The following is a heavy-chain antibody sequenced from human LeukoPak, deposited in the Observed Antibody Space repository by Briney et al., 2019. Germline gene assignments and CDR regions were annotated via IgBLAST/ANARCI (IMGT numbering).Heavy chain of an antibody. CDR3: ARRDSSSWYVSDWYFDL. V-gene: IGHV3-7*01. CDR2: IKRDGSEK. D-gene: IGHD6-13*01. CDR1: GLSLSTYW. Sequence: GGSLRLSCVASGLSLSTYWMSWVRQAPGKGLEWVANIKRDGSEKYYVDSVKGRFTISRDNAKNSLYLQMNSLRAEDTAVYYCARRDSSSWYVSDWYFDLWGRGTLVTVSS. J-gene: IGHJ2*01.